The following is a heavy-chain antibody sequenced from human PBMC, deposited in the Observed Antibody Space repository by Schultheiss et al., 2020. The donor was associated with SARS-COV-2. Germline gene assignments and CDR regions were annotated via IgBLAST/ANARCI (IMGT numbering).Heavy chain of an antibody. CDR2: ISYDGSNK. CDR3: ARDVGITIFGVVTYYYYYYGMDV. D-gene: IGHD3-3*01. Sequence: GGSLRLSCAASGFTFSSYAMHWVRQAPGKGLEWVAVISYDGSNKYYADSVKGRFTISRDNSKNTLYLQMNSLRAEDTAVYYCARDVGITIFGVVTYYYYYYGMDVWGQGTTVTVSS. CDR1: GFTFSSYA. J-gene: IGHJ6*02. V-gene: IGHV3-30*01.